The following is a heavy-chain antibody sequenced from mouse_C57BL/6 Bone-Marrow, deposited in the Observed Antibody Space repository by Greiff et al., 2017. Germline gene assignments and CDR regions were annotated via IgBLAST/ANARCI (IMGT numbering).Heavy chain of an antibody. Sequence: QVHVKQPGAELVKPGASVKLSCKASGYTFTSYWMHWVKQRPGRGLEWIARIDPNSGGTKYNEKFKSKATLTVDKPSSTAYMQLSSLTSEDSAVYYCAHGNYFYWYFAVWGTGTTVTVSS. V-gene: IGHV1-72*01. CDR3: AHGNYFYWYFAV. CDR1: GYTFTSYW. CDR2: IDPNSGGT. D-gene: IGHD2-1*01. J-gene: IGHJ1*03.